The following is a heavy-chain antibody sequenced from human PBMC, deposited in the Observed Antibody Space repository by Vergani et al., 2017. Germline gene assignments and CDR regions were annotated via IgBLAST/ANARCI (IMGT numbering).Heavy chain of an antibody. J-gene: IGHJ4*02. Sequence: QVTLKESGPVLVKPTETLTLTCTVSGFSLSSGRMGVSWIRQPPGKALQWLAQIFADDEKSYSPSLRSRLHISKDTSKRQVVLTITNVSPVDTATYYCARRDRYYDVVTCNSPFEFWGPGTLVSVSS. CDR2: IFADDEK. CDR3: ARRDRYYDVVTCNSPFEF. D-gene: IGHD3-9*01. CDR1: GFSLSSGRMG. V-gene: IGHV2-26*01.